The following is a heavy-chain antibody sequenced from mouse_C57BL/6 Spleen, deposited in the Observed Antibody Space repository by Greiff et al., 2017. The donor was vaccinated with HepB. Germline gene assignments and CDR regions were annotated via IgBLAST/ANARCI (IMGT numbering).Heavy chain of an antibody. Sequence: EVQLQQSGPELVKPGASVKISCKASGYTFTDYYMNWVKQSHGKSLEWIGDINPNNGGTSYNQKFKGKATLTVDKSSSTAYMELRSLTSEDSAVYYCARSERDRDFDYWGQGTTLTVSS. V-gene: IGHV1-26*01. CDR1: GYTFTDYY. J-gene: IGHJ2*01. D-gene: IGHD3-3*01. CDR3: ARSERDRDFDY. CDR2: INPNNGGT.